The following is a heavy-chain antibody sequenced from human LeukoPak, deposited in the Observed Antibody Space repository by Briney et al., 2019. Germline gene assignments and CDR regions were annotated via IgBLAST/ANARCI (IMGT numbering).Heavy chain of an antibody. D-gene: IGHD5-12*01. CDR3: ARALSRGYSGYDYGLGY. Sequence: ASVRVSCKASGYTFINYGVTWVRQAPGQGLEWMGWISASNGNTNYAQKLQGRVTMTTETSTSTAYMELRSLRSDDTAVYYCARALSRGYSGYDYGLGYWGQGTLVTVSS. J-gene: IGHJ4*02. CDR1: GYTFINYG. CDR2: ISASNGNT. V-gene: IGHV1-18*01.